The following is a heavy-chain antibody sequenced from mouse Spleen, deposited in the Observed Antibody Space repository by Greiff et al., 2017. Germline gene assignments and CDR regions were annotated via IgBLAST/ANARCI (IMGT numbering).Heavy chain of an antibody. CDR1: GYTFTSYW. D-gene: IGHD1-2*01. J-gene: IGHJ1*01. CDR3: ARHYYGYWYFDV. Sequence: QVQLQQSGAELAKPGASVKMSCKASGYTFTSYWMHWVKQRPGQGLEWIGYINPSTGYTEYNQKFKDKATLTADKSSSTAYMQLSSLTSEDSAVYYCARHYYGYWYFDVWGAGTTVTVSS. V-gene: IGHV1-7*01. CDR2: INPSTGYT.